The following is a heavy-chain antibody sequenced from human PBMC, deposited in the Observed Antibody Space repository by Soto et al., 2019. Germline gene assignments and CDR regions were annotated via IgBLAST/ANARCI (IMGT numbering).Heavy chain of an antibody. J-gene: IGHJ6*02. Sequence: KTSETLSLTCTVSGGSISSGDYYWSWIRQPPGKGLEWIGYIYYSGSTYYNPSLKSRVTISVDTSKNQFSLKLSSVTAADTAVYYCARVSGWNYYYGMDVWGQGTTVTVSS. CDR3: ARVSGWNYYYGMDV. CDR1: GGSISSGDYY. V-gene: IGHV4-30-4*01. D-gene: IGHD6-25*01. CDR2: IYYSGST.